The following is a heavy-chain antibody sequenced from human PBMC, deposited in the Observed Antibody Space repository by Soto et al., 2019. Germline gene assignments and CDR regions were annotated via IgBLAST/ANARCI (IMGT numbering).Heavy chain of an antibody. D-gene: IGHD3-3*01. CDR2: IYWDDDK. J-gene: IGHJ4*02. CDR3: AHRILRTVFGLVTTTAIYFDF. Sequence: QITLNESGPTVVKPAEPLTLTCTFSGFSLTTSGVGVGWIRQSPGKAPEWLALIYWDDDKRYSASLKSRLTITKDTSKNHVVLTMASVDPADTATYYCAHRILRTVFGLVTTTAIYFDFWGRGTPVVVSS. CDR1: GFSLTTSGVG. V-gene: IGHV2-5*02.